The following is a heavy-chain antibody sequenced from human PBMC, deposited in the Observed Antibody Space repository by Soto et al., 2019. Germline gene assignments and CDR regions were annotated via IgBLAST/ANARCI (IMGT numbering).Heavy chain of an antibody. D-gene: IGHD6-6*01. CDR3: ARAGPPEYSSSFYYYYGMDV. CDR2: IWYDGSRK. J-gene: IGHJ6*02. CDR1: GFTFSSYV. Sequence: GGSLRLSCAASGFTFSSYVLHCVRQAPGKGLEWLAVIWYDGSRKFYADSVKGRFTISRDNSKNTLFLQMDSLRAEDTAVYYCARAGPPEYSSSFYYYYGMDVWGQGTTVTVSS. V-gene: IGHV3-33*08.